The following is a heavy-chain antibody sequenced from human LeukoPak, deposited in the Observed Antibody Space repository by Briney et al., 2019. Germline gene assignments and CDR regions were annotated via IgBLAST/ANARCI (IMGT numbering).Heavy chain of an antibody. V-gene: IGHV4-59*12. Sequence: SETLSLTCTVSGGSISSYYWSWIRQPPGKGLEWIGYIYYSGSTNYNPSLKSRVTISVDTSKNQFSLKLSSVTAADTAVCYCARDAALWFGDFPWFDPWGQGTLVTVSS. CDR1: GGSISSYY. J-gene: IGHJ5*02. D-gene: IGHD3-10*01. CDR2: IYYSGST. CDR3: ARDAALWFGDFPWFDP.